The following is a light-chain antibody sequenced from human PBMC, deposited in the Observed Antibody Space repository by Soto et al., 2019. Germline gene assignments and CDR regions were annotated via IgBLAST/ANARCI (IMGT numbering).Light chain of an antibody. J-gene: IGKJ5*01. Sequence: DIQMTQSPSSLSASVGDRVTITCRASQSISRYLNWYQQKPGKAPMLLIYSASSLQIGVPSRFSASGSGTEFILTISRLEPEDFAVYYCQQYGSSPITFGQGTRLEIK. CDR2: SAS. V-gene: IGKV1-39*01. CDR3: QQYGSSPIT. CDR1: QSISRY.